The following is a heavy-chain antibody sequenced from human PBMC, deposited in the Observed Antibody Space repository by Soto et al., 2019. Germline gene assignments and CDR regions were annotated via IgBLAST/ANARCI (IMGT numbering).Heavy chain of an antibody. Sequence: QITVKESGPTLVKPTQTLTLTCTFSGFSLSTSGMGVGWVRQPPGKALEWLALIYWDDDTRYSPSLKSRLTITKDTSKHHVGLTMTNMDPVDTAGCYCAHRGVFDIWGQGTMVTVSS. CDR1: GFSLSTSGMG. J-gene: IGHJ3*02. CDR3: AHRGVFDI. V-gene: IGHV2-5*02. CDR2: IYWDDDT.